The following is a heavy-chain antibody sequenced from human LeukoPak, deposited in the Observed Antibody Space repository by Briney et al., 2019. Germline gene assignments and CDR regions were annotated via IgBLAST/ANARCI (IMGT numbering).Heavy chain of an antibody. CDR2: INHSGST. CDR3: ARHGAAGNWFDP. V-gene: IGHV4-34*01. D-gene: IGHD6-13*01. J-gene: IGHJ5*02. CDR1: GGSFSGYY. Sequence: SETLSLTCAVSGGSFSGYYWNWIRQTPGKGLEWIGEINHSGSTNYNPSLKSRVTISVDTSKNQFSLKLSSVTAADTAVYYCARHGAAGNWFDPWGQGTLVTVSS.